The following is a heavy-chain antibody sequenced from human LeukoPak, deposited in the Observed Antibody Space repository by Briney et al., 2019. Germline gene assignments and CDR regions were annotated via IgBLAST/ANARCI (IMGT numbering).Heavy chain of an antibody. CDR3: ARDDGIGSGSYSFDY. V-gene: IGHV1-18*01. CDR2: ISAYNGDT. J-gene: IGHJ4*02. CDR1: GYTFINYG. D-gene: IGHD3-10*01. Sequence: ASVKVSCKSSGYTFINYGISWVRQAPGQGLEWMGWISAYNGDTNYAQKLQGRVTMTTDTSTSTAYMEVRSLRSDDTAIYYCARDDGIGSGSYSFDYWGQRTLVTVSS.